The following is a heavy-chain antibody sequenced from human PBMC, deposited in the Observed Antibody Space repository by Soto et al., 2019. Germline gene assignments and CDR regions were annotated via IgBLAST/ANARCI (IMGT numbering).Heavy chain of an antibody. J-gene: IGHJ3*02. CDR2: TRNKANSYTT. CDR3: AREEANDFWSGYYREDAFDI. CDR1: GFTFSDHY. D-gene: IGHD3-3*01. V-gene: IGHV3-72*01. Sequence: EVQLVESGGGLVQPGGSLRLSCAASGFTFSDHYMDWVRQAPGKGLEWVGRTRNKANSYTTEYAASVKGRFTISRDDSKNPLYLQMNSLKTEDTAVYYCAREEANDFWSGYYREDAFDIWGQGTMVTVSS.